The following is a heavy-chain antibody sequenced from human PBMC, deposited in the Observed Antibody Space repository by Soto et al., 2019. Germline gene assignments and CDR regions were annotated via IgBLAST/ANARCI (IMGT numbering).Heavy chain of an antibody. V-gene: IGHV3-23*01. CDR3: AKPTYDISTGYPDY. CDR1: GFTFNTYA. J-gene: IGHJ4*02. Sequence: EVQLLVSGGGLVQPGGSLRLSCAASGFTFNTYAMSWVRQAPGKGLEWVSGISVSGGNTRYADRVKGRFTISRDNSKNTLYRHMNSLRAEDTAVYYCAKPTYDISTGYPDYWGQGTLVTVSS. CDR2: ISVSGGNT. D-gene: IGHD3-9*01.